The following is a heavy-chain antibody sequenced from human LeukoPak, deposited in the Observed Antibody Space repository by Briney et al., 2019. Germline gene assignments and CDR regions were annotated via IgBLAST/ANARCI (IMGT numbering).Heavy chain of an antibody. CDR1: GFTVSSYG. D-gene: IGHD2-2*01. CDR2: ISYDGSNK. V-gene: IGHV3-30*18. J-gene: IGHJ4*02. Sequence: PGGSLRLSCAASGFTVSSYGMHWVRQAPGKGLGWLAVISYDGSNKYYADSVKGRFTISRDNSKNTLYLQMNSLRAEDTAVYYCAKDEGPYCSSTSCYPDDYWGQGTLVTVSS. CDR3: AKDEGPYCSSTSCYPDDY.